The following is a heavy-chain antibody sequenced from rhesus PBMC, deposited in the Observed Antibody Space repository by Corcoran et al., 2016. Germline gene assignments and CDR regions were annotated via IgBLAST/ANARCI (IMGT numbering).Heavy chain of an antibody. J-gene: IGHJ4*01. CDR1: GGSISDDYY. CDR3: ARGVYGP. CDR2: TYGRVGGP. V-gene: IGHV4-106*01. Sequence: QVQLQESGPGLVKPSETLSLTCAVSGGSISDDYYWSWIRQPPGKGLEWVGYTYGRVGGPNYDPPLKNKVTISMDTSKNQFSLKLNSVPAADTAVYFCARGVYGPWGQGVLVTVSS. D-gene: IGHD4-17*01.